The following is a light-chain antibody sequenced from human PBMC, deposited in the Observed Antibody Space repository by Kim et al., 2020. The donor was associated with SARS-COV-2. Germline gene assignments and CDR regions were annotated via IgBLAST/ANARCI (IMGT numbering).Light chain of an antibody. V-gene: IGLV3-1*01. CDR1: KLGDKY. CDR3: QAWDSSIVV. CDR2: QDS. J-gene: IGLJ2*01. Sequence: SYELTQPPSVSVSPGQTASITCSGDKLGDKYAFWYQQKPGQYPVLVIYQDSKRPSGIPERFSGSNSGNTATLTISGPQAMDEADYYCQAWDSSIVVFGGGTQLTVL.